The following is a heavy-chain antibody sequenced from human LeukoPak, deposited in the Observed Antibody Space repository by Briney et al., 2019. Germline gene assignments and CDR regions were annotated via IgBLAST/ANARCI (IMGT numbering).Heavy chain of an antibody. V-gene: IGHV4-59*01. CDR2: IYYSGST. J-gene: IGHJ4*02. Sequence: PSETLSLTCTVSGGSISSYYWSWIRQPPGKGLEWIGYIYYSGSTNYNPSLKSRVTISVDTSKNQFSLKLSSVTAADTAVYYCARGVLYYYDSSGYYFDYWGQGTLVTVSS. CDR3: ARGVLYYYDSSGYYFDY. D-gene: IGHD3-22*01. CDR1: GGSISSYY.